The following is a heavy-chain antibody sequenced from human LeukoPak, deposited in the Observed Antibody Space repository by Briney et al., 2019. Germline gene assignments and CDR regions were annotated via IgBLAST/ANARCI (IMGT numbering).Heavy chain of an antibody. Sequence: GGSVRLSCAASGFTVSSNYMNWVRQAPGKGLEWVSVIYSGGRTYYADSVKGRFTVSRDNSKNTLYLQMNSLRAEDTAVYYCASINNGGDYWGQGTLVTVSS. V-gene: IGHV3-66*01. CDR2: IYSGGRT. J-gene: IGHJ4*02. CDR3: ASINNGGDY. D-gene: IGHD4-23*01. CDR1: GFTVSSNY.